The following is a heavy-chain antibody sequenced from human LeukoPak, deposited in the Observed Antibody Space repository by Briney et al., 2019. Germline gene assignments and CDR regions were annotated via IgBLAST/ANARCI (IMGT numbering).Heavy chain of an antibody. CDR3: AREWGSGYYFDY. CDR2: INHNGNT. CDR1: YGSFSGYY. J-gene: IGHJ4*02. D-gene: IGHD3-22*01. Sequence: PSETLSLTCTVFYGSFSGYYWSWIRQPPGKGLEWIGEINHNGNTNYNPSLKSRVTISVDTSKNQFSLKLSSVTAADTAVYYCAREWGSGYYFDYWGQGTLVTVSS. V-gene: IGHV4-34*01.